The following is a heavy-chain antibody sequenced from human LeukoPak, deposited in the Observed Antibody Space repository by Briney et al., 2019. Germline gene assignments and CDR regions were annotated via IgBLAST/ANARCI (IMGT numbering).Heavy chain of an antibody. CDR2: IYTSGST. J-gene: IGHJ6*03. CDR1: GGSISSGNYY. Sequence: PSQTLSLTCTVSGGSISSGNYYWSWIRQPAGKGLEWIGRIYTSGSTNYNPSLKSRVTISVDTSKNQFSLKLSSVTAADTAVYYCARDEFGVDNYYYYYMDVWGKGTTVTVSS. V-gene: IGHV4-61*02. D-gene: IGHD3-10*01. CDR3: ARDEFGVDNYYYYYMDV.